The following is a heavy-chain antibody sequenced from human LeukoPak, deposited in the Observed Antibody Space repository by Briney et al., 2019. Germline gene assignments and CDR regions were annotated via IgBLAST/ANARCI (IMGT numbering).Heavy chain of an antibody. V-gene: IGHV3-30*02. J-gene: IGHJ4*02. D-gene: IGHD2-15*01. Sequence: GGSLRLSCAASGFPSSSYGMYWVRQTPDRGLEWVAYLRKDATYSNYVDSVRGRFTISRDNSKNTLELQMNSLRVEDTAVYYCASGRPTRGTLDYWGQGTLVTVSS. CDR3: ASGRPTRGTLDY. CDR1: GFPSSSYG. CDR2: LRKDATYS.